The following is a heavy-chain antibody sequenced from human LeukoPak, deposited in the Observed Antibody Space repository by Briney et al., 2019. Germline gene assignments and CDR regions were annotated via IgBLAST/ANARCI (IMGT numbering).Heavy chain of an antibody. CDR1: GGSISSQY. CDR2: IYYSGST. J-gene: IGHJ4*02. CDR3: ARVGYYYGSG. D-gene: IGHD3-10*01. Sequence: SETLSLTCSVSGGSISSQYWSWIRQPPGKGLEWIGYIYYSGSTNYNPSLKSRVSISVDTSKNQFSLNLSSVTAADTAVYYCARVGYYYGSGWGQGTLVTVSS. V-gene: IGHV4-59*11.